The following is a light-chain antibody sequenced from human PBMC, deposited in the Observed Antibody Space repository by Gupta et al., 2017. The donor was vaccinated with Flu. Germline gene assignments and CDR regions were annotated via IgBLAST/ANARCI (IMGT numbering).Light chain of an antibody. J-gene: IGKJ3*01. CDR2: KAS. V-gene: IGKV1-5*03. CDR1: QSISSW. Sequence: DIQMTQCPSTLSASVGDRVSITCRASQSISSWLAWYQQKPGKAPKLLIYKASSLESGVPSRFSGSGSGTEFTLTISSLQPDDFATYYCQQYNTYSWEFGPGTKVEIK. CDR3: QQYNTYSWE.